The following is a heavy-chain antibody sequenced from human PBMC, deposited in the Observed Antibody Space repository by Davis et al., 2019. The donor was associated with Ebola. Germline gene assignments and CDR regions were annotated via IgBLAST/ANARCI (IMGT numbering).Heavy chain of an antibody. J-gene: IGHJ4*02. Sequence: GESLKISCAASGFTVSSNYLSWVRQAPGKGLEWVSVIYSGGSTYYADSVKGRFTISRHNSKNTLYLQMNGLRAEDTAVYYCASWSGNPLDFPGYFDYWGQGTLVTVSS. D-gene: IGHD3-3*01. CDR2: IYSGGST. CDR1: GFTVSSNY. V-gene: IGHV3-53*01. CDR3: ASWSGNPLDFPGYFDY.